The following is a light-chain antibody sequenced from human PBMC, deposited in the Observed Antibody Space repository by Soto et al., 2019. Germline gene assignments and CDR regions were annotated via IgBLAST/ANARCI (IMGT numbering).Light chain of an antibody. CDR3: QQYGSLPRT. J-gene: IGKJ1*01. V-gene: IGKV3-20*01. CDR1: QSVSNSY. Sequence: EIGLTQSPGTLSLSPGERGTLSCRASQSVSNSYLAWYQQKPGQAPRLLIYGASSRATGIPDRFSGSGSGTDFTLTISRLEPEDFAVYYCQQYGSLPRTFGQGTKVDIK. CDR2: GAS.